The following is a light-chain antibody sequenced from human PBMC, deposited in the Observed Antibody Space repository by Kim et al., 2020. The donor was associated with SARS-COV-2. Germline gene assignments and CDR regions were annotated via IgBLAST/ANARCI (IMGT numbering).Light chain of an antibody. CDR1: SLRSYY. V-gene: IGLV3-19*01. CDR2: GKN. CDR3: NSRDSRGNNVV. J-gene: IGLJ2*01. Sequence: SSELTQDPAVSVALGQTVRITCQGDSLRSYYASWYQQKPGQAPVLVIYGKNNRPSGIPDRFSGSSSGNTASLTIPGAQAEDEADYYCNSRDSRGNNVVFG.